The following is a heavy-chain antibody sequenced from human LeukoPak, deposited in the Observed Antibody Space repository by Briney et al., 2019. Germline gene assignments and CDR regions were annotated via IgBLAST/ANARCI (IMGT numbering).Heavy chain of an antibody. V-gene: IGHV3-7*01. Sequence: GXSLRXSCAASGFTFSTYWMNWFGQTPGKGLEGVAEIKADGGEKDNVASVKGGFTIYRDNAKNSLYVQMNRLRDEETAVYYCARGGAARPDFWGQGTLLTVSS. D-gene: IGHD6-6*01. J-gene: IGHJ4*02. CDR2: IKADGGEK. CDR3: ARGGAARPDF. CDR1: GFTFSTYW.